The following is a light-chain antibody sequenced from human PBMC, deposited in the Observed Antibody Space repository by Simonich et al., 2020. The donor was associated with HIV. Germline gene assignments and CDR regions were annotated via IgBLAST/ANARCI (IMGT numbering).Light chain of an antibody. CDR2: LGS. J-gene: IGKJ2*01. Sequence: DIVMTQSPLSLPVTPGEPASFSCRSSQSLLHSNGYNYLDWYLQKPGQSPQLLIYLGSNRASGVPDRVSGSGSGTDFTLKISRVEAEDVGVYYCMQALQNPYTFGQGTKLEIK. CDR1: QSLLHSNGYNY. CDR3: MQALQNPYT. V-gene: IGKV2-28*01.